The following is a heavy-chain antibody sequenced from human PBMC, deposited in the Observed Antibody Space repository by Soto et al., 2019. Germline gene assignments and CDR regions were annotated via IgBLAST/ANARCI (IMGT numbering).Heavy chain of an antibody. CDR1: GGTFGSDA. Sequence: QVHLMQSGAEVQKPGSLVKVSCKASGGTFGSDAITWVRQAPGQGLEWVGRIIPIFGTTNYAQNLQGRVTISADKSTLTSYMELHSLTSDDTALYYCARDRTDSGYYTNWLDPWGQGTQVTVSS. J-gene: IGHJ5*02. CDR3: ARDRTDSGYYTNWLDP. CDR2: IIPIFGTT. D-gene: IGHD3-22*01. V-gene: IGHV1-69*06.